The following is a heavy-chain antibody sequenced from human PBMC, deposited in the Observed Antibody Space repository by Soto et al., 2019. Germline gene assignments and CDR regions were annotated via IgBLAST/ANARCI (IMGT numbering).Heavy chain of an antibody. V-gene: IGHV3-11*01. Sequence: GGSLRLSCAASGFTFSDSYMSWIRQAPGKGLEWVSYISSSGSTIYYADSVKGRFTISRDNAKNSLYLQMNSLRAEDTAVYYCARGDNSGPLRVDYWGQGTLVTVSS. CDR1: GFTFSDSY. J-gene: IGHJ4*02. CDR3: ARGDNSGPLRVDY. D-gene: IGHD3-22*01. CDR2: ISSSGSTI.